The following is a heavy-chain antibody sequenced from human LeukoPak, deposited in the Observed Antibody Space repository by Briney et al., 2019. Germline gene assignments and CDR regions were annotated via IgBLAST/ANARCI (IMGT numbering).Heavy chain of an antibody. V-gene: IGHV3-48*03. J-gene: IGHJ4*02. CDR3: ARDRDSYGYLDY. CDR1: GFTFSSYE. D-gene: IGHD5-18*01. Sequence: GGSLRLSCAASGFTFSSYEMNWVRQAPGKGLEWVSYISSSGSTIYYADSVKGRFTVSRDNAKNSLYLQMNSLRAEDTAVYYCARDRDSYGYLDYWGQGTLVTVSS. CDR2: ISSSGSTI.